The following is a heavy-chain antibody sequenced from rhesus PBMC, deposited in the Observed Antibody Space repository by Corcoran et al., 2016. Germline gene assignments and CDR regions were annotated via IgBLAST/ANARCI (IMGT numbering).Heavy chain of an antibody. CDR3: ARRSSGRSFDY. D-gene: IGHD6-31*01. J-gene: IGHJ4*01. CDR1: GGSLSDSYR. Sequence: QVQLQESGPGVVKPSETLSLTCAVSGGSLSDSYRWSWIRQPPGKGLEWIGYIYGNSTSTNYHPSLKGRFTISKDTSKNQFSLKLSSVTAADTAVYYCARRSSGRSFDYWGQGVLVTVSS. CDR2: IYGNSTST. V-gene: IGHV4S10*01.